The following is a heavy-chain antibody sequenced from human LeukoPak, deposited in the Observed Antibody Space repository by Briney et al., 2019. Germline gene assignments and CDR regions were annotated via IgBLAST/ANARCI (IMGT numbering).Heavy chain of an antibody. CDR1: GFTFRNFA. CDR3: AKNSGNDRFDY. J-gene: IGHJ4*02. Sequence: GGSLRLSCAAAGFTFRNFAMHWVRQAPGKGLEWVTFIRYDGSNEYYAASVKGRFTISRDNSKNTLYLQMNSLTTEDTAIYYGAKNSGNDRFDYSGQGTLVTVSS. D-gene: IGHD6-19*01. V-gene: IGHV3-30*02. CDR2: IRYDGSNE.